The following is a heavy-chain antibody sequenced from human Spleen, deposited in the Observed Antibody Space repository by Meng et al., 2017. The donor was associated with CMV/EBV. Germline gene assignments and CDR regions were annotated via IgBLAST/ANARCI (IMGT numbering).Heavy chain of an antibody. D-gene: IGHD3-10*01. Sequence: ASVKVSCTASGYTFTDYYIHWVRQAPGQGLEWMGWIHPNSGETTYEQRFQGRVTMTRDTSINTVYMEMSSLRSDDTAVYYCARDGSGRSDYWGQGTLVTVSS. CDR3: ARDGSGRSDY. J-gene: IGHJ4*02. CDR1: GYTFTDYY. V-gene: IGHV1-2*02. CDR2: IHPNSGET.